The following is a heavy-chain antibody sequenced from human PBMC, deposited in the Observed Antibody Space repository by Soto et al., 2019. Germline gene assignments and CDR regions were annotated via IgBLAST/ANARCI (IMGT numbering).Heavy chain of an antibody. V-gene: IGHV3-23*01. J-gene: IGHJ4*02. CDR3: AKCGGLGTPRGGGYHSCPIDS. CDR1: GFTFSSYA. Sequence: PGGSLRLSCATSGFTFSSYAMGWVGQAPGEGPEWVSGISGSDTSTYDADSVKCRLSISRDNWKNRLYLQMNMLRVEDTAVYYCAKCGGLGTPRGGGYHSCPIDSWGQGIPVTVSS. CDR2: ISGSDTST. D-gene: IGHD3-22*01.